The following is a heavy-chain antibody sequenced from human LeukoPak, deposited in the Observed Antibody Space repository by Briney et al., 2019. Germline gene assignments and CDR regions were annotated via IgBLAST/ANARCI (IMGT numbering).Heavy chain of an antibody. CDR1: GGSISSYY. CDR3: ARPTYYYGSGAFWYFDL. V-gene: IGHV4-59*08. CDR2: IYYSGST. J-gene: IGHJ2*01. D-gene: IGHD3-10*01. Sequence: SETLSLTCTVFGGSISSYYWSWIRQPPGKGLEWIGYIYYSGSTNYNPSLKSRVTISVDTSKNQFSLKLSSVTAADTAVYYCARPTYYYGSGAFWYFDLWGRGTLVTVSS.